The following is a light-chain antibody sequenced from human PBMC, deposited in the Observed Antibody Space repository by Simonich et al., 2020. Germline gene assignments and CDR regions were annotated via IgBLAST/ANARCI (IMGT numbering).Light chain of an antibody. J-gene: IGKJ3*01. CDR2: LGS. CDR1: QSLLHSTGYNY. CDR3: IQGTHWPPFT. V-gene: IGKV2-28*01. Sequence: DIVMTQYPLSLPVTLGEPASISCRSSQSLLHSTGYNYLDWYLQKQGQSPQLLIYLGSNRASGVPDRFSGSGSGTDFTLKISRVEAEDVGVYYCIQGTHWPPFTFGPGTKVDIK.